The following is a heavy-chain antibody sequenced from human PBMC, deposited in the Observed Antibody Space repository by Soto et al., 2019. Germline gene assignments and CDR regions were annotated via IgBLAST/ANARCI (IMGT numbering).Heavy chain of an antibody. D-gene: IGHD2-2*01. CDR3: ARVSVTAAIELYYFDY. CDR2: IYYSGST. CDR1: GDSISSGGYY. J-gene: IGHJ4*02. V-gene: IGHV4-31*03. Sequence: PSETLSLTCTVSGDSISSGGYYWSWIRQHPGKGLEWIGYIYYSGSTYYNPSLKSRVTISVDTSKNQFSLKLSSVTAADTAVYYCARVSVTAAIELYYFDYWGQGTLVTVSS.